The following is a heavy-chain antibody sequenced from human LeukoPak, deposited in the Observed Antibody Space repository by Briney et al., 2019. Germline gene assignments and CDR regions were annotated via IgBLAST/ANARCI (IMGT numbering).Heavy chain of an antibody. Sequence: PGGSLRLSCVASGFTFSSYEMNWVRQAPGKGLEWVSYISSRGSTQYYADSVKGRFTISRDNAKNSLYLQMNSLRAEDTAVYYCAREVGYGSGVHYWGQGTLVTVSS. V-gene: IGHV3-48*03. CDR3: AREVGYGSGVHY. D-gene: IGHD3-10*01. CDR2: ISSRGSTQ. J-gene: IGHJ4*02. CDR1: GFTFSSYE.